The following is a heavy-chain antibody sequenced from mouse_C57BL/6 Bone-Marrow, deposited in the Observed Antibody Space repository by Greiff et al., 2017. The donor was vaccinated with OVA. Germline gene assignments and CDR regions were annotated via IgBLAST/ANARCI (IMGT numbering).Heavy chain of an antibody. J-gene: IGHJ2*01. CDR3: ARENWDPYFDY. CDR2: IHPNSGST. CDR1: GYTFTSYW. V-gene: IGHV1-64*01. D-gene: IGHD4-1*01. Sequence: QVHVKQPGAELVKPGASVKLSCKASGYTFTSYWMHWVKQRPGQGLEWIGMIHPNSGSTNYNEKLKSKAILSGDKSSNTVYMQISSLTSEDSAVYYCARENWDPYFDYWGKGTTLTVSS.